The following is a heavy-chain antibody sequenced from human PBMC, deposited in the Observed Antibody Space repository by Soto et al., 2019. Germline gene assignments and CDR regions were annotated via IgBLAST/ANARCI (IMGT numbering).Heavy chain of an antibody. J-gene: IGHJ5*02. CDR2: ISGSGGST. CDR1: GFTFSSYA. Sequence: GESLKISCAASGFTFSSYAMSWVRQAPGKGLEWVSAISGSGGSTYYADSVKGRFTISRDNSKNTLYLQMNSLRAEDTAVYYCAMAATYYYDSSGYNNWFDPWGQGTLVTVSS. V-gene: IGHV3-23*01. D-gene: IGHD3-22*01. CDR3: AMAATYYYDSSGYNNWFDP.